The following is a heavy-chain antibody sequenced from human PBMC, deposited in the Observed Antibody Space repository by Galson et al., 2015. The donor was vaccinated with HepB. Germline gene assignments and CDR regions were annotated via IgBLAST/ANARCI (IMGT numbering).Heavy chain of an antibody. CDR2: IRSKAYGGTT. CDR3: TRDREGTAMVPLVY. Sequence: SLRLSCAASGFTFGDYAMSWFRQAPGKGLEWVGFIRSKAYGGTTEYAASVKGRFTISRDDSKSIAYLQMNSLKTEDTAVYYCTRDREGTAMVPLVYWGQGTLVTVSS. V-gene: IGHV3-49*03. CDR1: GFTFGDYA. J-gene: IGHJ4*02. D-gene: IGHD5-18*01.